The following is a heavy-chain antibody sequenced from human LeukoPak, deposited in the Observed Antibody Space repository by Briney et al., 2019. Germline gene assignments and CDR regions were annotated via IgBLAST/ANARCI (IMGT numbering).Heavy chain of an antibody. V-gene: IGHV4-39*01. J-gene: IGHJ3*02. CDR1: GGSISSSSYY. Sequence: PSETLSLTCTVSGGSISSSSYYWGWIRQPPGKGLEWIGSIYYSGRTYYNASLKSRVTISVDTSKKQFSLKLSSVTAADTAVYYCARHGGTMVRATGAFDIWGQGTMVTVSS. CDR3: ARHGGTMVRATGAFDI. CDR2: IYYSGRT. D-gene: IGHD3-10*01.